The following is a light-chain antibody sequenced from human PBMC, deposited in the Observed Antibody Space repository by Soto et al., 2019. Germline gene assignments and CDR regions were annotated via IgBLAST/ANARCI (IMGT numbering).Light chain of an antibody. Sequence: EIVLTQSPGTLSLSTGEWATLSCMASQSVRSNYVAWYQQKPGQGPRLLIYGASSRATGIPDRFSGSGSGTDFTLTISRLEPEDFAVYYCHQYDSWTFGQGTKVDIK. J-gene: IGKJ1*01. CDR3: HQYDSWT. CDR1: QSVRSNY. V-gene: IGKV3-20*01. CDR2: GAS.